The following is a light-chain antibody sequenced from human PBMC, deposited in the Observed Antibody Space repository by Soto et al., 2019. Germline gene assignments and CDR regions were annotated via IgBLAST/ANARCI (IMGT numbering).Light chain of an antibody. CDR1: QSINSH. CDR3: QQCDSTPQT. V-gene: IGKV1-39*01. J-gene: IGKJ4*01. Sequence: DIQMTQSPSSLSASVGDRVTITCRASQSINSHLNWYQQKPGKPPKLLIHTTSSLQSGVPSRFSGSGAGTDFTLTISSLQPEDFATYYCQQCDSTPQTFGGGTTVEI. CDR2: TTS.